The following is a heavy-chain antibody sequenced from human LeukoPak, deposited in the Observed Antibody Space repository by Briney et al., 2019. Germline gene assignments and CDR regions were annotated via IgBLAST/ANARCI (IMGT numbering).Heavy chain of an antibody. Sequence: NSSETLSLTCAVYGGSFSGYYWSWIRQPPGKGLEWIGEINHSGSTNYNPSLKSRVTISVDTSKNQFSLKLSSVTAADTAVYYCARGATVVTYFDYWGQGNLVTVSS. CDR1: GGSFSGYY. V-gene: IGHV4-34*01. D-gene: IGHD4-23*01. CDR2: INHSGST. J-gene: IGHJ4*02. CDR3: ARGATVVTYFDY.